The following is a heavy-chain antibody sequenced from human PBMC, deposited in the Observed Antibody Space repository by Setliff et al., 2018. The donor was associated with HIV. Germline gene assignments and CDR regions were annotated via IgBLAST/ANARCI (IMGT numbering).Heavy chain of an antibody. V-gene: IGHV3-30*02. CDR1: GFTFSRCG. CDR3: AKDDLLFDY. CDR2: IRYDGSDK. J-gene: IGHJ4*02. Sequence: GGSLRLSCAASGFTFSRCGMHWVRQAPGKGLEWVTFIRYDGSDKYYADSVKGRFTISRDNSKNTLYLQMNNLRAEDAAVYYCAKDDLLFDYWGQGALVTVSS.